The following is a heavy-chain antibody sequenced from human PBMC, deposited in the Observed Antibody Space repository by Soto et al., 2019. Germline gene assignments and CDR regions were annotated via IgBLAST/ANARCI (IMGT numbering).Heavy chain of an antibody. J-gene: IGHJ3*02. CDR3: ATDVTMKVVAHDAFYI. V-gene: IGHV1-24*01. CDR2: FDPEDGET. Sequence: ASVKVSCKVSGYTLTELSMHWVRQAPGKGLEWMGGFDPEDGETIYAQKFQGRVTMTEDTSTDTAYMELSSLRSEDTAVYYCATDVTMKVVAHDAFYIWGQGTMVTVSS. D-gene: IGHD3-22*01. CDR1: GYTLTELS.